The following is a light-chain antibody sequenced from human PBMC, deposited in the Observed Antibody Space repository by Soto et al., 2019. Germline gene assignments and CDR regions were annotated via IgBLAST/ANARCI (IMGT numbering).Light chain of an antibody. V-gene: IGKV3D-15*01. CDR1: QSVDSK. CDR2: DAS. Sequence: EIVMTQSPATLSVSPGERAIFSCRASQSVDSKLAWYQQKLGQAPRLLIYDASTTDTGIPARFSGSGSGTEFTLTISSLQSEGFAVYYCQQYYVWKTFGGGTKVEIK. CDR3: QQYYVWKT. J-gene: IGKJ4*01.